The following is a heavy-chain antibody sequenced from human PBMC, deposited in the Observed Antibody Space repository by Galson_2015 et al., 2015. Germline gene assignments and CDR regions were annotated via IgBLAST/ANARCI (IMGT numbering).Heavy chain of an antibody. D-gene: IGHD3-9*01. CDR3: AREQYYDILTAQGGMDV. CDR1: GFTFSSYG. J-gene: IGHJ6*02. V-gene: IGHV3-33*01. Sequence: SLRLSCAASGFTFSSYGMHWVRQAPGKGLEWVAVIWYDGSNKYYADSVKGRFTISRDNSKNTLYLQMNSLRAEDTAVYYCAREQYYDILTAQGGMDVWGQGTTVTVSS. CDR2: IWYDGSNK.